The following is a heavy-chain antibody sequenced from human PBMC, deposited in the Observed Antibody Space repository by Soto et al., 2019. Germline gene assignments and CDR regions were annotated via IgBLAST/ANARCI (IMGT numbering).Heavy chain of an antibody. CDR2: ISTYNGNT. J-gene: IGHJ1*01. D-gene: IGHD2-15*01. V-gene: IGHV1-18*01. CDR1: GYTFTSYG. Sequence: ASVKVSCKASGYTFTSYGISWVRQAPGQGLEWMGWISTYNGNTNYAQKLQGRVTMTTDTSTSTAYMELRSLRSDDTAVYYCARARYCSGGSCYGQEYFHHWGQGTLVTVSS. CDR3: ARARYCSGGSCYGQEYFHH.